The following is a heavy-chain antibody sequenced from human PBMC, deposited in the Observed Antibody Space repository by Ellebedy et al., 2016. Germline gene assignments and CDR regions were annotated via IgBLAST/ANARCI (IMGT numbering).Heavy chain of an antibody. CDR3: ARGLYFDSSGYYYWFDP. CDR1: GGSVDTYY. J-gene: IGHJ5*01. V-gene: IGHV4-59*02. Sequence: GSLRLSXTVSGGSVDTYYWTWIRQAPGRGLEWIGYVFYGGSTKYKASLRSRVTISLDSSNNQFSLRLTSVAAADTAVYYCARGLYFDSSGYYYWFDPWGQGTLVTVSP. CDR2: VFYGGST. D-gene: IGHD3-22*01.